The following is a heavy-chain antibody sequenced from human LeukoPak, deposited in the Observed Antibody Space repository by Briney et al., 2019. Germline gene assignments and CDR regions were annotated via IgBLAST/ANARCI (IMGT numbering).Heavy chain of an antibody. J-gene: IGHJ6*02. CDR1: GFTFSSYS. Sequence: GGSLRLSCAASGFTFSSYSMNWVRQAPGKGLEWVSSISSSSSYIYYADSVKGRFTISRDNAKNSLYLQMNSLRAEDTAVYYCARRAGDFDCLLLPYYYYYGMDVWGQGTTVTVSS. CDR3: ARRAGDFDCLLLPYYYYYGMDV. V-gene: IGHV3-21*01. D-gene: IGHD3-9*01. CDR2: ISSSSSYI.